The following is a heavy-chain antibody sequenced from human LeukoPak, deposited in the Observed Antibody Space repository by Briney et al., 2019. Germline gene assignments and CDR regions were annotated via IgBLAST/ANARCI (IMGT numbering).Heavy chain of an antibody. V-gene: IGHV1-18*01. CDR3: ARGAYDSSGYYPLHFDY. J-gene: IGHJ4*02. D-gene: IGHD3-22*01. CDR1: GYTFTSYG. Sequence: ASVKVSCKASGYTFTSYGISGVRQAPGQGLEWMGWISAYNGNTNYAQKLQGRVTMTTDTSTSTAYMELRSLRSDDTAVYYCARGAYDSSGYYPLHFDYWGQGTLVTVSS. CDR2: ISAYNGNT.